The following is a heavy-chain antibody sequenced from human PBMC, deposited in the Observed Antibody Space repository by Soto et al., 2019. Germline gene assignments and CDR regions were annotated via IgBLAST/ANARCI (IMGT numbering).Heavy chain of an antibody. J-gene: IGHJ6*02. V-gene: IGHV3-9*01. CDR2: MYSSGDV. D-gene: IGHD3-9*01. CDR1: GFALRDSA. CDR3: VTVNFAGGAVV. Sequence: VQLVESGGALVQPGGSLRLSCATSGFALRDSAMHWVRQVSGGGLQWVSGMYSSGDVGYAGSVRGRFTMSRDVARNALFLEMSRLPADDSALYYCVTVNFAGGAVVWGQGTTVSVSS.